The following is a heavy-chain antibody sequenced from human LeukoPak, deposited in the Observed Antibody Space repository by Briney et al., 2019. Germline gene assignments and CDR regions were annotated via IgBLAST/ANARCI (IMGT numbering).Heavy chain of an antibody. CDR3: ASGYSRRYYYDPMD. CDR2: ISSSSSYI. CDR1: GFTFSSYS. J-gene: IGHJ4*02. V-gene: IGHV3-21*01. D-gene: IGHD3-22*01. Sequence: PGGSLRLSCAASGFTFSSYSMNWVRQAPGKGVEGVSSISSSSSYIYYEDSAKGRFTISRDNAKNSLYLQMNSLRAEDTAVYYCASGYSRRYYYDPMDWGQGTLVTVSS.